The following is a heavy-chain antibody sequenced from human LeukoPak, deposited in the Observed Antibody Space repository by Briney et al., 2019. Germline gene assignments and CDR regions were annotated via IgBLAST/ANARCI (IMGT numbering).Heavy chain of an antibody. CDR1: GYSFTAYG. J-gene: IGHJ3*02. CDR2: ITVYNGNT. CDR3: ARAPLRYFDWLPYDAFDI. D-gene: IGHD3-9*01. V-gene: IGHV1-18*01. Sequence: ASVKVSCKASGYSFTAYGIAWVRQAPGQGLEWMGWITVYNGNTNYAQKFQDRVTMTTDTPTSTAYMELRSLRSDDTAVYYCARAPLRYFDWLPYDAFDIWGQGTMVTVSS.